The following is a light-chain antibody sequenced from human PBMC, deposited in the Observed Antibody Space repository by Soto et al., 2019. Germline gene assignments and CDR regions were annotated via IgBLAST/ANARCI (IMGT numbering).Light chain of an antibody. CDR3: QQSYSTPLT. CDR2: AAS. Sequence: DIQMTQSPSSLSASVGDRVTITCLASQSISSYLNWYQQKPGKAPKLLIYAASSLQSGVPSRFSGSGSGTDITLTISSLQPEDFATYYCQQSYSTPLTFGGGTKVEIK. J-gene: IGKJ4*01. CDR1: QSISSY. V-gene: IGKV1-39*01.